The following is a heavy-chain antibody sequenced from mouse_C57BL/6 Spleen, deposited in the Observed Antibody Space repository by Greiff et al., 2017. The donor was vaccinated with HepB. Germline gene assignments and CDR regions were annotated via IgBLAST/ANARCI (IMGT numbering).Heavy chain of an antibody. Sequence: DVKLVESEGGLVQPGSSMKLSCTASGFTFSDYYMAWVRQVPEKGLEWVANINYDGSSTYYLDSLKSRFIISRDNAKNILYLQMSSLKSEDTATYYCARWLYGSSLDYWGQGTTLTVSS. CDR2: INYDGSST. J-gene: IGHJ2*01. CDR3: ARWLYGSSLDY. CDR1: GFTFSDYY. V-gene: IGHV5-16*01. D-gene: IGHD1-1*01.